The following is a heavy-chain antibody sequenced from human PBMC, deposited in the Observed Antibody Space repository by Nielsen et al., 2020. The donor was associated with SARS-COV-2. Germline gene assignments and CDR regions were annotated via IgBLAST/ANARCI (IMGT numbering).Heavy chain of an antibody. V-gene: IGHV1-8*01. CDR3: ASYIAARPSYYYYGMDA. Sequence: ASVKVSCKASGYTFTSYDINWVRQATGQGLEWMGWMNPNSGNTGYAQKFQGRVTMTRNTSISTAYMELSSLRSEDTAVYYCASYIAARPSYYYYGMDAWGQGTTVTVSS. CDR2: MNPNSGNT. CDR1: GYTFTSYD. J-gene: IGHJ6*02. D-gene: IGHD6-6*01.